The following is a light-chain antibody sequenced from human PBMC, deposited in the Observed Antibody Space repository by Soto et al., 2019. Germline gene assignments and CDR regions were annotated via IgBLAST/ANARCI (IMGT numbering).Light chain of an antibody. Sequence: DIQMTQSPSSLSASVGDRVTITCQASQDISNYLNWYQQKPGKAPKLLIYDASNLETGVPSRFSGSGSGTDFTSTISSLQPEDMATYYGQQYDNRPLGTFGRGTKVDIK. CDR1: QDISNY. CDR2: DAS. V-gene: IGKV1-33*01. J-gene: IGKJ3*01. CDR3: QQYDNRPLGT.